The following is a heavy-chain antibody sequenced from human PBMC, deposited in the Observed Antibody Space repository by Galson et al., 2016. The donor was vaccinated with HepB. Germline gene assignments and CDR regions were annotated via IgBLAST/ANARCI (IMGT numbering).Heavy chain of an antibody. CDR2: IYSGGDT. CDR1: GLTVYNNY. D-gene: IGHD3-9*01. J-gene: IGHJ5*02. Sequence: SLRLSCAASGLTVYNNYMSWVRQAPGKGLERISLIYSGGDTVYADSVKGSFTISRDHSKNTVYLQMNSRRVEDTAVYYCARDPPSVATGTWAWGQGTQVTVSS. V-gene: IGHV3-66*01. CDR3: ARDPPSVATGTWA.